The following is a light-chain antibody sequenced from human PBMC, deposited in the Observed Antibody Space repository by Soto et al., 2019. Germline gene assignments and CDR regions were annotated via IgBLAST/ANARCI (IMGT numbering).Light chain of an antibody. J-gene: IGLJ3*02. CDR3: SSYTLRSTVV. CDR1: SSDIGGYNY. CDR2: EVS. Sequence: QSALTQPASVSESPGQSISISCTGTSSDIGGYNYVSWYQQYPGKVPKLIIYEVSSRPPGISNRFSGSKSGNTASLTISGLQPEDEAVYYCSSYTLRSTVVFGGGTKLTVL. V-gene: IGLV2-14*01.